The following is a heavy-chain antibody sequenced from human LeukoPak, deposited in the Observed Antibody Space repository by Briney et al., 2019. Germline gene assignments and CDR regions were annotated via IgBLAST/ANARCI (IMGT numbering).Heavy chain of an antibody. V-gene: IGHV3-33*01. J-gene: IGHJ3*02. CDR3: ARDRAGGAGDAFDI. CDR1: GFTFSSYG. CDR2: IWNDGSNK. D-gene: IGHD1-14*01. Sequence: PGGSLRLSCAASGFTFSSYGMHWVRQAPGKGLEWVAVIWNDGSNKYYADSVKGRFTISRDNSKNTLSLQMTSLRAEDTALYYCARDRAGGAGDAFDIWGQGTTVTVSS.